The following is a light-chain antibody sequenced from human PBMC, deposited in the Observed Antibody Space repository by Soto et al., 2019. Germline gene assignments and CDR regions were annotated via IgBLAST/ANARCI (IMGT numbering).Light chain of an antibody. CDR2: DVS. CDR3: SSYTSSSTYVV. V-gene: IGLV2-14*01. J-gene: IGLJ2*01. Sequence: QSALTQPASVSGSPGQSITISCTGTSSDVGGYNYVSWYQQHPGKAPKLMIYDVSNRPSGVSKRFSGSKSGNTASLTISGLQAEDEADYYCSSYTSSSTYVVVGGGSKLTV. CDR1: SSDVGGYNY.